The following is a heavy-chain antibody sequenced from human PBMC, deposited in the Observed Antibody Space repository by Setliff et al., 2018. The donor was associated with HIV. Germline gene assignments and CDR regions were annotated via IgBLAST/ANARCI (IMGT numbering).Heavy chain of an antibody. J-gene: IGHJ6*03. Sequence: ASVKVSCKASGYTFTGYYMHWVRQAPGQGLEWMGWISGYNGNTKYVQKLQGRVAMTWDTSISTAYMVLSNLKSEDTAVYYCATARRDYYDRGRRSHYYIDVWGKGTTVTVSS. CDR2: ISGYNGNT. D-gene: IGHD3-22*01. V-gene: IGHV1-2*02. CDR1: GYTFTGYY. CDR3: ATARRDYYDRGRRSHYYIDV.